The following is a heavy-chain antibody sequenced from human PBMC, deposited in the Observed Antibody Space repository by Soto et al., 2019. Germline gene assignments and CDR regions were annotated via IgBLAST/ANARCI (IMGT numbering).Heavy chain of an antibody. CDR3: AKDKFSSSWYYFDY. J-gene: IGHJ4*02. D-gene: IGHD6-13*01. V-gene: IGHV3-30*18. CDR2: ISYDGSNK. Sequence: GGSLRLSCAASGFTFSSYGVHWVRQAPGKGLEWVAVISYDGSNKYYADSVKGRFTISRDNSKNTLYLQMNSLRAEDTAVYYCAKDKFSSSWYYFDYWGQGTLVTVSS. CDR1: GFTFSSYG.